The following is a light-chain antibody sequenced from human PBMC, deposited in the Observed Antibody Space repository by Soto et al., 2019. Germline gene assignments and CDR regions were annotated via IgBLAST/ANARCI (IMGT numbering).Light chain of an antibody. Sequence: QSALNHPVSVSGSPGQSITISCTGTSSDVGAYNYDSWYQQHPGKVPKLIIYDVNNRPSGVSNRFSGSKSGNTASLTISGLQTEDEADYYCSSYTSATTYVFGTGTKVTVL. CDR3: SSYTSATTYV. CDR2: DVN. CDR1: SSDVGAYNY. J-gene: IGLJ1*01. V-gene: IGLV2-14*01.